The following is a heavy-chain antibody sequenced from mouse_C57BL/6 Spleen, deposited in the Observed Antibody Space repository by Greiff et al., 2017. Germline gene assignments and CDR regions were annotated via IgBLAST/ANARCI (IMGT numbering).Heavy chain of an antibody. CDR2: IYPGSGST. Sequence: QVQLQQPGAELVKPGASVKMSCKASGYTFTSYWITWVKQRPGQGLEWIGDIYPGSGSTNYNEKFKSKATLTVDTSSSTAYMPLSSLTSEDSAVYYCAREIWAQDDFDYWGQGTTLTVSS. J-gene: IGHJ2*01. V-gene: IGHV1-55*01. CDR1: GYTFTSYW. D-gene: IGHD3-1*01. CDR3: AREIWAQDDFDY.